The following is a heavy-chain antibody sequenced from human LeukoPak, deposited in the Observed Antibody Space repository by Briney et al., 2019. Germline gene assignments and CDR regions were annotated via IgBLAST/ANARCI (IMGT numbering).Heavy chain of an antibody. D-gene: IGHD6-13*01. Sequence: SQTLSLTCTVSGVSISSGDYYWSWIRQPPGKGLEWIGYIYYSGSTYYNPSLKSRVTISVDTSKNQFSLKLSSVTAADTAVYYCASWGGSGSWSRRWNYWGQGTLVTVSS. CDR1: GVSISSGDYY. J-gene: IGHJ4*02. CDR2: IYYSGST. CDR3: ASWGGSGSWSRRWNY. V-gene: IGHV4-30-4*08.